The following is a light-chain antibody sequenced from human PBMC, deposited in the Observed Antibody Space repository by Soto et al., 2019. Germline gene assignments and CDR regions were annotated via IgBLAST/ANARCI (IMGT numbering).Light chain of an antibody. CDR2: GAS. Sequence: EIVMTPSPATLSVSPGERTTLSCRASQNVNSNLAWYQQKPGQAPRFLIYGASTRATGIPARFSGSGSGTEFTLTISSLQSEDFAVYYCHHYNNWPRTFGQGTKVDI. V-gene: IGKV3-15*01. CDR1: QNVNSN. J-gene: IGKJ1*01. CDR3: HHYNNWPRT.